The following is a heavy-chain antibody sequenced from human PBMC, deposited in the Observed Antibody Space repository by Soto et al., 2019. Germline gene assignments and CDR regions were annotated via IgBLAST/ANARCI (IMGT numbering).Heavy chain of an antibody. CDR1: GFTFSSHA. Sequence: WGSLRLSCAASGFTFSSHAIIFVGHSPGKGLEWVSHISGGGDSTYYADSVKGRFTVSRDNSKNTLYLQMNSLRAEDTAVYYCAKRAAAGMFDSWGQGSLVTVSS. D-gene: IGHD6-13*01. CDR3: AKRAAAGMFDS. CDR2: ISGGGDST. V-gene: IGHV3-23*01. J-gene: IGHJ4*02.